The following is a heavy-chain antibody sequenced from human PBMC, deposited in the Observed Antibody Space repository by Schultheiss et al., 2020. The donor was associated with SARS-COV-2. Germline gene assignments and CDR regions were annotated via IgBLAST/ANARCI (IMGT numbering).Heavy chain of an antibody. V-gene: IGHV1-2*02. D-gene: IGHD3-3*01. J-gene: IGHJ6*02. CDR1: GYTFTGYY. Sequence: ASVKVSCKASGYTFTGYYMHWVRQAPGQGLEWMGWINPNSGGTNYAQKFQGRVTMTSDTSISTAYMELSSLTSDDTAVYYCAREGTIFGGGMDVWGQGTTVTVSS. CDR3: AREGTIFGGGMDV. CDR2: INPNSGGT.